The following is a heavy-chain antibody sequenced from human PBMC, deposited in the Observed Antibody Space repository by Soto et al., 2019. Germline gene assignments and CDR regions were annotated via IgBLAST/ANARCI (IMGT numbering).Heavy chain of an antibody. CDR2: ISYDGSNK. V-gene: IGHV3-30*19. J-gene: IGHJ3*02. CDR3: ARDENFDFWLPRDGFDI. CDR1: ASTFSRFG. Sequence: GGSLRLSCATSASTFSRFGMHWVRQAPGKGLEWVAVISYDGSNKYYADSVKGRFTISRDNSKNTMYLQMNSLRADDTAVYYCARDENFDFWLPRDGFDIWGQGTMVTVSS. D-gene: IGHD3-3*01.